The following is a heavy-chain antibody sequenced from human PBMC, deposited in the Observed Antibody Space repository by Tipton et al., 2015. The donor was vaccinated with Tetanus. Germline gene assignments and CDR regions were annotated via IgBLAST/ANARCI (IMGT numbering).Heavy chain of an antibody. Sequence: TLSLTCSVSGASISSGGYFWNWIRHRPGKGLEWIGYIYYSGSTFYNPSLKSRVTISVDTSNNHFSLNLTSVTAADTAVYFCARGLPREPFYLDYWGQGKQVTVSS. CDR3: ARGLPREPFYLDY. J-gene: IGHJ4*02. CDR1: GASISSGGYF. V-gene: IGHV4-31*03. D-gene: IGHD1-26*01. CDR2: IYYSGST.